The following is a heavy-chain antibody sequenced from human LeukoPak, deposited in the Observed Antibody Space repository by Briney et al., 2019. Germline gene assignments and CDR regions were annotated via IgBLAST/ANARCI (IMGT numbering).Heavy chain of an antibody. Sequence: GRSLRLSCAASGFTFSSYGMHWVRQAPGKGLEWVAAIWDDGSNKHYADSVKGRFTISRDNSKNTLYLQMNSLRAEDTAVYYCAREVGISMIVSEPGFDYWGQGTLVTVSS. CDR3: AREVGISMIVSEPGFDY. CDR1: GFTFSSYG. CDR2: IWDDGSNK. D-gene: IGHD3-22*01. V-gene: IGHV3-33*01. J-gene: IGHJ4*02.